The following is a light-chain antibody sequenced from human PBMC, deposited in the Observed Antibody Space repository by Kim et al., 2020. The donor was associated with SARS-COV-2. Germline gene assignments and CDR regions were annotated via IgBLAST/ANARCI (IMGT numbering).Light chain of an antibody. CDR1: QSVSSY. CDR3: QQHSKWPLT. CDR2: DAS. V-gene: IGKV3-11*01. J-gene: IGKJ4*01. Sequence: EIVMTQSPATLSLSPGERGTLSCRASQSVSSYLAWYQQKPGQAPRLLIFDASNRATGIPTRFSGSGSGTDFTLTISSLESEDFAIYYCQQHSKWPLTFGGGTKVDIK.